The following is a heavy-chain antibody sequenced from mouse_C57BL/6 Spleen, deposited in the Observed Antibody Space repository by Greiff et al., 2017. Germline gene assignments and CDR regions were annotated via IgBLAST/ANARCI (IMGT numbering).Heavy chain of an antibody. D-gene: IGHD2-2*01. V-gene: IGHV1-50*01. CDR3: AKSGYDVYAMDY. CDR1: GYTFTSYW. J-gene: IGHJ4*01. Sequence: QVPLQQSGAELVKPGASVKLSCKASGYTFTSYWMQWVKQRPGQGLEWIGEIVPSDSYTNYNQKFKGKATLTVDTSSSTAYMQLSSLTSEDSAVYYCAKSGYDVYAMDYWGQGTSVTVSS. CDR2: IVPSDSYT.